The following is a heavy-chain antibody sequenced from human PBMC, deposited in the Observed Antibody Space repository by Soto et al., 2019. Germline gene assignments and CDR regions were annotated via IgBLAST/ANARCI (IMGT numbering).Heavy chain of an antibody. J-gene: IGHJ4*02. Sequence: SESLSLTCTVSGGSISSYYGSWIRQPPGKGLEWIGYIYYSGSTNYNPSLKSRVTISVDTSKNQFSLKLSSVTAADTAVYYCARQKTVAGQSDYWGQGTLVTVSS. CDR1: GGSISSYY. D-gene: IGHD6-19*01. CDR3: ARQKTVAGQSDY. CDR2: IYYSGST. V-gene: IGHV4-59*08.